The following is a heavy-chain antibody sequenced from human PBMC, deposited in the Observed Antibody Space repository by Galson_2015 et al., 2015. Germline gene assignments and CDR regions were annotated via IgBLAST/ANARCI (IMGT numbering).Heavy chain of an antibody. V-gene: IGHV3-21*01. CDR3: ARDLVPGAFEI. CDR1: GFTFSSYS. Sequence: SLRLSCAASGFTFSSYSMNWVRQAPGKGLEWVSSISSSSSYIYYADSVKGRFTISRDNAKNSLYLQMNSLRAEDTAVYYCARDLVPGAFEIWGQGTMVTVSS. D-gene: IGHD4/OR15-4a*01. CDR2: ISSSSSYI. J-gene: IGHJ3*02.